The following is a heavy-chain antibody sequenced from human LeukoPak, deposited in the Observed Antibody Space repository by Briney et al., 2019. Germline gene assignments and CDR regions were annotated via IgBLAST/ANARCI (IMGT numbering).Heavy chain of an antibody. CDR2: IYYSGST. V-gene: IGHV4-31*03. J-gene: IGHJ6*02. CDR3: ALELTPYGMDV. Sequence: SETLSLTCTVSGGSISSGGYYWSWIRQHPGKGLEWIGYIYYSGSTYYNPSLKSRVTISVDTSKNQFSLKLSSVTAADTAAYYCALELTPYGMDVWGQGTTVTVSS. CDR1: GGSISSGGYY. D-gene: IGHD1-7*01.